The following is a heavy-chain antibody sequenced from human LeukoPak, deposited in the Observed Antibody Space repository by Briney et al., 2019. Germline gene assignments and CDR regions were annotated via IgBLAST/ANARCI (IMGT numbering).Heavy chain of an antibody. Sequence: GGSLRLSCAASGFTFSSYSMNWVRQAPGKGLEWVSSISSSSSYIYYADSVKGRFTISRDNAKNTLYLQMNSLRAEDTAVYYCAKGSSWYYFDYWGQGTLVTVSS. V-gene: IGHV3-21*01. CDR2: ISSSSSYI. CDR1: GFTFSSYS. CDR3: AKGSSWYYFDY. D-gene: IGHD6-13*01. J-gene: IGHJ4*02.